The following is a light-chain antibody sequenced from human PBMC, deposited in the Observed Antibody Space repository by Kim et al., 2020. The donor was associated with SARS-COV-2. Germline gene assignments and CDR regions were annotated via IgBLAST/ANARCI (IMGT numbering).Light chain of an antibody. CDR2: DAS. CDR1: QSVTTY. J-gene: IGKJ3*01. Sequence: EIVLTQSPATLSLSPGERATLSCRASQSVTTYLAWYQQKPGQAPRLLIYDASNRATGIPARFSGSGSGTDFTLTINSLESEDFAVYYCQQASKRPLPFRRGTKVDIK. V-gene: IGKV3-11*01. CDR3: QQASKRPLP.